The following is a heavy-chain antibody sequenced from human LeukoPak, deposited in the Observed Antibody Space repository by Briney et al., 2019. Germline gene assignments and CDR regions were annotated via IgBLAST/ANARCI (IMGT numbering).Heavy chain of an antibody. D-gene: IGHD3-9*01. CDR2: IFYTGST. CDR1: GGSISPYF. J-gene: IGHJ3*02. V-gene: IGHV4-59*08. Sequence: ASETLSLTCTVSGGSISPYFWSWIRQPPGKGLEWIGYIFYTGSTDYNPSLKSRVTMSVDTYKNQFSLKVTSVTAADTAIYYCARYLTTGLVGRGFDTWGQGTMVTVSP. CDR3: ARYLTTGLVGRGFDT.